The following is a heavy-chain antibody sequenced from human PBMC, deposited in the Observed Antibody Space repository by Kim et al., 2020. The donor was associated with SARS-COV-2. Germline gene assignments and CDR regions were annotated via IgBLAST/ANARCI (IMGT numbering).Heavy chain of an antibody. CDR3: ARRAVGYYDSSGGHAFDI. CDR1: GYSFTSYW. Sequence: GESLKISCKGSGYSFTSYWIGWVRQMPGKGLEWMGIIYPGNSDSRYSPSFQGQVTISADKSISTAYVQWSSLKASDTAMYYCARRAVGYYDSSGGHAFDIWGQGTMVTVSS. D-gene: IGHD3-22*01. V-gene: IGHV5-51*01. CDR2: IYPGNSDS. J-gene: IGHJ3*02.